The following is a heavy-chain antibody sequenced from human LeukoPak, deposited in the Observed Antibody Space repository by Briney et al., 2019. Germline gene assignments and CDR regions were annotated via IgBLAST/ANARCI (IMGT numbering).Heavy chain of an antibody. J-gene: IGHJ4*02. CDR1: GFTFSGNW. D-gene: IGHD3-10*01. V-gene: IGHV3-7*03. Sequence: PGGSLRLSCAASGFTFSGNWMSWVRQAPGKGLEWVANINQDRSQKHYVDSVKGRFTISRDNAENSLYLQMNSLRAEDTAVYYCAKGQSWFGESPGNYFDYWGQGTLVTVSS. CDR3: AKGQSWFGESPGNYFDY. CDR2: INQDRSQK.